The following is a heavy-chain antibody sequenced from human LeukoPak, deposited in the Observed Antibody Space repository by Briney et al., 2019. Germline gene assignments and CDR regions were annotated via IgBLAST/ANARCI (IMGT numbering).Heavy chain of an antibody. D-gene: IGHD6-13*01. CDR2: ISGSGGST. Sequence: PGGSLRLSCAASGFTFSSYAMSWVRQAPGKGLEWVSAISGSGGSTYYADSVEGRFTISRDNSKNTLYLQMNSLRAEDTAVYYCMATIAAAGLDYWGQGTLVTVSS. J-gene: IGHJ4*02. CDR3: MATIAAAGLDY. V-gene: IGHV3-23*01. CDR1: GFTFSSYA.